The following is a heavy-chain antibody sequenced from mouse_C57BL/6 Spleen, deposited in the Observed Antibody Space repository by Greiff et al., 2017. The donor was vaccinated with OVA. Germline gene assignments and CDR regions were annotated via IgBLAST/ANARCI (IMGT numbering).Heavy chain of an antibody. J-gene: IGHJ4*01. CDR1: GYTFTSYW. V-gene: IGHV1-55*01. Sequence: VQLQQPGAELVKPGASVKMSCKASGYTFTSYWITWVKQRPGQGLEWIGDIYPGSGSTNYNEKFKSKATLTVDTSSSTAYMQLSSLTSEDSAVYYCARGGGKHHYAMDYWGQGTSVTVSS. D-gene: IGHD2-1*01. CDR2: IYPGSGST. CDR3: ARGGGKHHYAMDY.